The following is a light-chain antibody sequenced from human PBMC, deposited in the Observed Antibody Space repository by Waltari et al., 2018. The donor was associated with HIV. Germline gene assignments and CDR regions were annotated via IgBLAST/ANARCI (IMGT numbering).Light chain of an antibody. CDR3: GVDHGRGTDFVWV. CDR1: SGYSDYQ. Sequence: QPVLTQPPSASASLGASVTLNCTLSSGYSDYQVDWYQQRPGKGPRFVMRVGTGGIVGSKGEDIPDRFLVLGSGLNRTLTIKNIQEEDESVYHCGVDHGRGTDFVWVFGGGTKLTVL. CDR2: VGTGGIVG. J-gene: IGLJ3*02. V-gene: IGLV9-49*01.